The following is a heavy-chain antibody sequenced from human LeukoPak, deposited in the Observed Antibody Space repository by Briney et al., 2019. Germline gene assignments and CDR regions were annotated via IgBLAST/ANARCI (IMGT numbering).Heavy chain of an antibody. J-gene: IGHJ3*02. CDR2: IYYSGST. CDR3: ARDLDSTVDFDI. V-gene: IGHV4-31*03. CDR1: GGSISSGGYY. D-gene: IGHD2-15*01. Sequence: SETLSLTCTVSGGSISSGGYYWNWIRQHPGKGLEWIGCIYYSGSTYYNPSLKSRVTISVDTSKNQFSLKLSSVTAADTAVYYCARDLDSTVDFDIWGQGTMVTVSS.